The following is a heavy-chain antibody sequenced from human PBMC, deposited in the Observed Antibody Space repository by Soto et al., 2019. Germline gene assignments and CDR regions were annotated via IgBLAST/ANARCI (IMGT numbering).Heavy chain of an antibody. CDR1: GGSISSYY. J-gene: IGHJ6*02. D-gene: IGHD5-18*01. V-gene: IGHV4-59*06. Sequence: SETLSLTCTVSGGSISSYYWSWIRQPPGKGLEWIGYIYYSGSTYYNPSLKSRVTISVDTSKNQFSLKLSSVTAADTAVYYCASRGYSYGFSLGMDVWGQGTTVTVSS. CDR3: ASRGYSYGFSLGMDV. CDR2: IYYSGST.